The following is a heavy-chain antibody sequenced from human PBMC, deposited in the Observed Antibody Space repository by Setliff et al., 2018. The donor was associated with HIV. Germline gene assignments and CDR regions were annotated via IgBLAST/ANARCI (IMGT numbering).Heavy chain of an antibody. Sequence: SETLSLTCAVSGDSIGTYSWHWLRQPPGKGLEWIGYIYGSGSTGYDPSLTSRVTMSTDTPNNRFALKLTSVTAADTAVYYCARLIHTGLLYFDFWGLGTLVTVSS. CDR1: GDSIGTYS. CDR2: IYGSGST. D-gene: IGHD2-8*02. CDR3: ARLIHTGLLYFDF. V-gene: IGHV4-4*09. J-gene: IGHJ4*02.